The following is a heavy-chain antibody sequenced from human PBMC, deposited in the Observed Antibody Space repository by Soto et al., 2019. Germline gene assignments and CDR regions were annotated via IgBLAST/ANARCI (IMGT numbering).Heavy chain of an antibody. Sequence: QVQLQQWGTGLLKSSETLSLNCAVYGGSFSPYYWSWVRQPPGKGLEWIGETDESGGTYYNPSLTSRVTVSLDTSKKQFSLEVKSVTAADMAVYYCAIGRGGNKYWGQGSLVTVSS. CDR2: TDESGGT. V-gene: IGHV4-34*01. CDR1: GGSFSPYY. J-gene: IGHJ4*02. CDR3: AIGRGGNKY. D-gene: IGHD3-16*01.